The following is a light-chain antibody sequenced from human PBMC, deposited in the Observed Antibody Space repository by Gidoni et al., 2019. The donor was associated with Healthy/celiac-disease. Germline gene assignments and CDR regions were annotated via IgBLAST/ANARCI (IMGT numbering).Light chain of an antibody. V-gene: IGKV1-5*03. CDR2: KAS. Sequence: DLQMTQSPSTLSASVGDRVTITCRASQSISSWLAWYQQKPGKAPKLLIYKASSLASGVPSRFSGSGSGTEFTLTISSLQPDDFATYYCQQYNSYSWTFGQGTKVEIK. CDR1: QSISSW. CDR3: QQYNSYSWT. J-gene: IGKJ1*01.